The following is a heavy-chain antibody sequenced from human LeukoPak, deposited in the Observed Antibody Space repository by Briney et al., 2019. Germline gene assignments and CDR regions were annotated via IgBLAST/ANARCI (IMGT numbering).Heavy chain of an antibody. CDR2: IYYTGST. D-gene: IGHD3-10*01. CDR1: GGSISDYY. J-gene: IGHJ4*02. Sequence: SETLSLTCTVSGGSISDYYWTWILQSPEKGLEFIGYIYYTGSTNYNPSLKSRVSISLDTPKKQFSLKLNSVTAADTAVYYCARANYGSGSYADYWGQGTLVTVSS. V-gene: IGHV4-59*08. CDR3: ARANYGSGSYADY.